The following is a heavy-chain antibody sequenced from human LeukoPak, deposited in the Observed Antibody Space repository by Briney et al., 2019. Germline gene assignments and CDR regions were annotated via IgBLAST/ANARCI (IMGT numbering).Heavy chain of an antibody. J-gene: IGHJ4*02. CDR3: ARGRVGRRFLFDY. V-gene: IGHV3-33*03. CDR2: IWYDGSNK. CDR1: GFTFSSYG. D-gene: IGHD2/OR15-2a*01. Sequence: GRSLRLSCAASGFTFSSYGMHWVRQAPVKGLEWVAVIWYDGSNKYYADSVKGRFTISRDNAKNSLYLQMNSLRAEDTAVYYCARGRVGRRFLFDYWGQGTLVTVSS.